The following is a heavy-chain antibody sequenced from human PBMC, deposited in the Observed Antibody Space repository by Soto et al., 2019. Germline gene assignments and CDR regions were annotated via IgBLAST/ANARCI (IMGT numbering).Heavy chain of an antibody. CDR3: AKRNGIYGDYLQYYFDY. CDR1: GFTFSSYA. J-gene: IGHJ4*02. D-gene: IGHD4-17*01. CDR2: ISGSGVST. Sequence: EVQLLESGGGLVQPGGSLRLSCAASGFTFSSYAMSWVRQAPGKGLEWVSAISGSGVSTYYADSVKGRFTISRDNSKNTLYLQMNSLRAEDTAVYYCAKRNGIYGDYLQYYFDYWGQGTLVTVSS. V-gene: IGHV3-23*01.